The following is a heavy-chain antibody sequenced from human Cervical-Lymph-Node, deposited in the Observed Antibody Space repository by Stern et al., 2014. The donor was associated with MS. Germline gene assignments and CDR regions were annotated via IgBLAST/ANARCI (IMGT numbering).Heavy chain of an antibody. V-gene: IGHV3-11*01. CDR1: GFSFSDHY. Sequence: VQLLESGGGLVKPGGSLRLSCVASGFSFSDHYMSWIRQAPGKGLECISYISGGGTFVNYADSVKGRFTISRDNAKDSLYLQMDSLRAEDTAVYYCSRDPRLTDYWGQGTLVSVSS. D-gene: IGHD2-21*01. CDR3: SRDPRLTDY. J-gene: IGHJ4*02. CDR2: ISGGGTFV.